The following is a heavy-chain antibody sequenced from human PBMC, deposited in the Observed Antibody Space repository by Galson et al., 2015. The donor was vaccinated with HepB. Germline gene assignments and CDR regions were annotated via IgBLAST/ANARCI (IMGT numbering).Heavy chain of an antibody. J-gene: IGHJ4*02. Sequence: SLRLSCAASGFTFSSYAMSWVRQAPGKGLEWVSAISGSGGSTYYADSVKGRFTISRDNSKNTLYLQMNSLRAEDTAVYYCAKGSTIFGVVSPPPHMGYFDYWGQGTLVTVSS. D-gene: IGHD3-3*01. V-gene: IGHV3-23*01. CDR3: AKGSTIFGVVSPPPHMGYFDY. CDR2: ISGSGGST. CDR1: GFTFSSYA.